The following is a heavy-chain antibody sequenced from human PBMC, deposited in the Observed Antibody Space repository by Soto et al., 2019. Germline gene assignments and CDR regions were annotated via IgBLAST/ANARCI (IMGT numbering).Heavy chain of an antibody. CDR1: GASFSGYY. CDR2: INQSGST. CDR3: VRGAYYDILAS. D-gene: IGHD3-9*01. V-gene: IGHV4-34*01. Sequence: SETLSLTCGVQGASFSGYYWSWIRQTPGKGLEWIGEINQSGSTNYNPSLKSRVTISADTSKNQLSLKLNSVTAADTAVYYCVRGAYYDILASWGQGTLVTVS. J-gene: IGHJ5*02.